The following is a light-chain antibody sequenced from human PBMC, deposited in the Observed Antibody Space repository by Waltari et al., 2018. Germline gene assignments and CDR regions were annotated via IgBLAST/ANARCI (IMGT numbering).Light chain of an antibody. CDR1: SSAVGGHDY. Sequence: QSALSQPASVSGSPGPSITISCTGASSAVGGHDYFLWYQQHPGKAPKLIIRDVNNRPSGVSNRFSGSKSGNTASLTISGLQAEDEADYYCSSYSTSSSLILFGEGTKVTVL. J-gene: IGLJ2*01. V-gene: IGLV2-14*03. CDR2: DVN. CDR3: SSYSTSSSLIL.